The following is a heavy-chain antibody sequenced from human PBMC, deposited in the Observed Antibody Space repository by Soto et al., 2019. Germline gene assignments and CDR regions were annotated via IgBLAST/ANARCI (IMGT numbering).Heavy chain of an antibody. V-gene: IGHV3-23*01. CDR2: ISGSGGST. Sequence: GGSLRLSCAASGFTFSSYAMSWVRQAPGKGLEWVSAISGSGGSTYYADSVKGRFTISRDNSKNTLYLQMNSLRAEDTAVYYCVRGYYYDRGDYQHFNYWGKGTLVTVSS. D-gene: IGHD3-22*01. CDR3: VRGYYYDRGDYQHFNY. CDR1: GFTFSSYA. J-gene: IGHJ4*02.